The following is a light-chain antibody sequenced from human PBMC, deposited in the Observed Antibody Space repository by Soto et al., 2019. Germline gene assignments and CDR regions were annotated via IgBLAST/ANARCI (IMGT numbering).Light chain of an antibody. J-gene: IGKJ1*01. CDR3: QQYDTYWS. CDR2: DAS. V-gene: IGKV1-5*01. CDR1: QSIRSW. Sequence: DIQITQSPSTLSASVGDRVTITCRASQSIRSWLAWYQQKPGKAPKLLIYDASSLESGVPSRFSGSGSGTEFTLTISSLEPDDFATYYCQQYDTYWSFGQGTKV.